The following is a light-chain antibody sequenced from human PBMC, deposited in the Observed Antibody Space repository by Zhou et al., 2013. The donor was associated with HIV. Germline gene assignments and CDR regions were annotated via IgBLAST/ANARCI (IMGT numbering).Light chain of an antibody. CDR2: NSS. V-gene: IGKV3-15*01. CDR1: QSVGTK. J-gene: IGKJ4*01. Sequence: EIVLTQSPATLSLSPGETATLFCRASQSVGTKLAWFQHRAGQAPKVLIYNSSTRTPGVPDRFSGRGSEKDFTLTISKIQSEDFATYFCQQYYNWPPLTLGGGTRVRSN. CDR3: QQYYNWPPLT.